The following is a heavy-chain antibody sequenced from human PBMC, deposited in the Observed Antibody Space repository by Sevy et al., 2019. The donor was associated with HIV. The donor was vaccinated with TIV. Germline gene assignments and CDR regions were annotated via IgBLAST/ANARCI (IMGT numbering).Heavy chain of an antibody. Sequence: GGSLRLSCAASGFTFSSYSMNWVRQAPGKGLEWVSYISSSSSTIYYADSVKGRFTISRDNAKNSLYLQMNSLRAEDTAVYYCARTGRGARNFPFDYWGQGTLVTVSS. CDR2: ISSSSSTI. V-gene: IGHV3-48*01. CDR1: GFTFSSYS. D-gene: IGHD3-10*01. J-gene: IGHJ4*02. CDR3: ARTGRGARNFPFDY.